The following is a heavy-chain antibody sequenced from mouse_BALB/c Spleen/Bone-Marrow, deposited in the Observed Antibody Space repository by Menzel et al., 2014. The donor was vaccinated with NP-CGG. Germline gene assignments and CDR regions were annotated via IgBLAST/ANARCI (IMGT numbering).Heavy chain of an antibody. CDR1: GYTFTSYW. V-gene: IGHV1-7*01. J-gene: IGHJ4*01. Sequence: QVQLQQSGAELAKPGASVKMSCKASGYTFTSYWMHWVEQRPGQGLEWIGYINPSTGYTDYNQKFNDKATLTADKSSSTAYMQLSSLTSKDSAVYYCARGNPLYAMDYWGQGTSVTVSS. CDR2: INPSTGYT. D-gene: IGHD2-1*01. CDR3: ARGNPLYAMDY.